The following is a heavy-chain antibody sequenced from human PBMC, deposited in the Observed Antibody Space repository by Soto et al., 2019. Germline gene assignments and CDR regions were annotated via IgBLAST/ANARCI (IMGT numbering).Heavy chain of an antibody. Sequence: GXSVKVSCKASASTFMTYDIRWVRQATGQGLEWMGWINPNSGNTGYSLKFQGRVSMTRNTSIYTVYLELSSLASDDTAVYYCVRMESSGTLNWFDSWGQGTLVTVSS. CDR3: VRMESSGTLNWFDS. CDR1: ASTFMTYD. V-gene: IGHV1-8*01. J-gene: IGHJ5*01. CDR2: INPNSGNT. D-gene: IGHD1-1*01.